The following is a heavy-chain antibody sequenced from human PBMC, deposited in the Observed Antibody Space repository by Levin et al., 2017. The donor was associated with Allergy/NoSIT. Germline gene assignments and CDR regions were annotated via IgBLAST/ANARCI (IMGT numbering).Heavy chain of an antibody. J-gene: IGHJ4*02. CDR2: ISDNGGRT. CDR3: AKETIASYSSY. CDR1: GFTFSSYA. V-gene: IGHV3-23*01. D-gene: IGHD1-26*01. Sequence: LSLTCAASGFTFSSYAMSWVRQAPGKGLEWVSAISDNGGRTYYTDSVKGWGSISRDNSKNTLYLQMNSLIAEDPSLYYCAKETIASYSSYWGQGTLVPVSS.